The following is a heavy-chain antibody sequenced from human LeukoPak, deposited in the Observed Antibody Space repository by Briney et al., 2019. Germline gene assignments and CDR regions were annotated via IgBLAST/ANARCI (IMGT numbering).Heavy chain of an antibody. J-gene: IGHJ4*02. Sequence: SETLSLTCAVYGGSFSGYYWSWIRQPPGKGLEWIGEINHSGSTNYNPSLKSRVTISVDTSKNQFSLKLSSVTAADTAVYYCARLQRLFDYWGQETLVTVSS. V-gene: IGHV4-34*01. CDR3: ARLQRLFDY. CDR1: GGSFSGYY. CDR2: INHSGST.